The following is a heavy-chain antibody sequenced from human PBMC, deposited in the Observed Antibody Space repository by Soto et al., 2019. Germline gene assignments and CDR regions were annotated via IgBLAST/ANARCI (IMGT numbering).Heavy chain of an antibody. CDR1: GYTFTSYA. J-gene: IGHJ4*02. CDR2: MTPNSGDT. V-gene: IGHV1-8*02. Sequence: ASVKVSCKASGYTFTSYAMHWVRQAPGQGLEWVGWMTPNSGDTGYAQTFQGRVTLTRDTSRSTAYMELSSLTSEDTAVYYCARNLYNTGSFEHWGQGTLVTVSS. CDR3: ARNLYNTGSFEH. D-gene: IGHD1-20*01.